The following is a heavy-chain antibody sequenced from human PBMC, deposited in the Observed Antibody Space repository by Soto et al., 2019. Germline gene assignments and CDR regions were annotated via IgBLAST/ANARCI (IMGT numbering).Heavy chain of an antibody. CDR2: IIPILGTA. D-gene: IGHD4-17*01. CDR1: GGTFSSYA. V-gene: IGHV1-69*11. Sequence: QVQLVQSGAEVKKPGSSVKVSCKASGGTFSSYAISWVRQAPGQGLEWMGGIIPILGTANYAQKFQGRVTITADESTSTAYMERSSLRCEDTAVYYCATDLDYGDYRYGMDVWGQGTTVTVSS. J-gene: IGHJ6*02. CDR3: ATDLDYGDYRYGMDV.